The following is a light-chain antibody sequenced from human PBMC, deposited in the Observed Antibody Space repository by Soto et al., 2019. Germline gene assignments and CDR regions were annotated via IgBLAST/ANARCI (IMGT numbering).Light chain of an antibody. V-gene: IGLV1-51*01. J-gene: IGLJ2*01. Sequence: QSVLTQPPSVSAAPGQIVTISCSGSNSNIGKNYVSWYQQLPGTAPKLLIYDNNKTPSGIPDRFSGSKSVTSATLGITGLQTGDEADYYCVTWDGSLNDVVFGGGTKLTVL. CDR2: DNN. CDR1: NSNIGKNY. CDR3: VTWDGSLNDVV.